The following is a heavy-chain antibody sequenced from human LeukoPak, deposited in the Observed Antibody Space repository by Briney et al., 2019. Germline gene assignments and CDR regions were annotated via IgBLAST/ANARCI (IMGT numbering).Heavy chain of an antibody. Sequence: GGSLRLSCAASGFTFSSYGMHWVRQAPGKGLEWVAFIRYDGSNKYYADSVKGRFTISRDNSKNTLYLQMNSLRAEDTAVYYCAKVSPLVSYYYGGFDYWGQGTLVTVSS. CDR2: IRYDGSNK. CDR1: GFTFSSYG. D-gene: IGHD1-26*01. CDR3: AKVSPLVSYYYGGFDY. V-gene: IGHV3-30*02. J-gene: IGHJ4*02.